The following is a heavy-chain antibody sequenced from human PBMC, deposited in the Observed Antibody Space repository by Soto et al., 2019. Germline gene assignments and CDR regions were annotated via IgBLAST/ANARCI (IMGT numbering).Heavy chain of an antibody. CDR3: AGTTSHQWYYMDV. D-gene: IGHD1-7*01. V-gene: IGHV6-1*01. Sequence: SQTLSLTCAFSGDSVSSNSAAWNWIRLSPPRGLEWLARTYYRSRWYNDYAVSVRSRITVNPDTSKNQFSLQLTSVTPEDTAVYYCAGTTSHQWYYMDVWGKGTTVTVSS. CDR1: GDSVSSNSAA. J-gene: IGHJ6*03. CDR2: TYYRSRWYN.